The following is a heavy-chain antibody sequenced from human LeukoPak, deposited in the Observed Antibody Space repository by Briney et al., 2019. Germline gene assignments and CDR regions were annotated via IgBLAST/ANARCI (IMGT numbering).Heavy chain of an antibody. CDR2: INHDGSEK. Sequence: GGSLRLSCAASGFTFSNSWMTWFRQAPGRLEWVANINHDGSEKNYFDSVEGRFTITRDNTKKSLYLQMNSLGAEDTAVYYCARSRGDFWGQGTLVTVSS. J-gene: IGHJ4*02. CDR3: ARSRGDF. CDR1: GFTFSNSW. V-gene: IGHV3-7*01.